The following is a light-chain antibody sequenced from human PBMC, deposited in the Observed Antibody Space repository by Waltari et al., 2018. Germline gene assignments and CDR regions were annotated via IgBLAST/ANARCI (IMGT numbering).Light chain of an antibody. CDR3: QQYYSTPLT. CDR1: PSVLYSSNSKNY. Sequence: DIVLTQSPASLAVSLGERATINCKSSPSVLYSSNSKNYLAWYQQQPGQPPKLLIYWASTRESGVPDRFSGSGSGTDFTLTISSLQAEDVAVYYCQQYYSTPLTFGGGTKVEIK. V-gene: IGKV4-1*01. CDR2: WAS. J-gene: IGKJ4*01.